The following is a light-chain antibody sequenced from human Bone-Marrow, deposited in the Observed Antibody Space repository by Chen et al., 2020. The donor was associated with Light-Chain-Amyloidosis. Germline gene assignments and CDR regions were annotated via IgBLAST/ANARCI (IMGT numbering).Light chain of an antibody. CDR2: GAS. J-gene: IGKJ3*01. Sequence: EIVMTQSPVPLSVSPGERATLPCRASQSVNNHLAWYQQKPGQTPRLLIYGASTRAPATPTRISGSGSGTEFTLTISSLKSEDVAVYYCQQYYDWPTFGPGTKVHI. CDR3: QQYYDWPT. V-gene: IGKV3-15*01. CDR1: QSVNNH.